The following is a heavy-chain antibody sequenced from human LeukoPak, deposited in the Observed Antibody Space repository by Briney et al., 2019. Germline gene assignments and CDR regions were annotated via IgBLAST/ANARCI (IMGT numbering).Heavy chain of an antibody. CDR1: GYTFTGYY. V-gene: IGHV1-2*02. Sequence: ASVKVSCKASGYTFTGYYMHWVRQAPGQGLEWMGWINPNSGGTNYAQKFQGRVTMTRDTSISTAYMEPSRLRSDDTAVYYCARDRYSSSPPFDYWGQGTLVTVSS. CDR3: ARDRYSSSPPFDY. J-gene: IGHJ4*02. D-gene: IGHD6-6*01. CDR2: INPNSGGT.